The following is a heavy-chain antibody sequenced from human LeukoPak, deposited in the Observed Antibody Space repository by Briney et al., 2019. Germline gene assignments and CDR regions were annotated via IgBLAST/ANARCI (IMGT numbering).Heavy chain of an antibody. D-gene: IGHD2-21*02. J-gene: IGHJ3*02. CDR1: GGSISSGGYS. CDR2: IYHSGST. V-gene: IGHV4-30-2*01. Sequence: SQTLSLTCAVSGGSISSGGYSWSWIRQPPGKGLEWIGYIYHSGSTYYNPSLKGGVTISVVRSKNQFSLKLSSVTAADTAVYYCARVQHIVVVTASHAFDIWGQGTMVTVSS. CDR3: ARVQHIVVVTASHAFDI.